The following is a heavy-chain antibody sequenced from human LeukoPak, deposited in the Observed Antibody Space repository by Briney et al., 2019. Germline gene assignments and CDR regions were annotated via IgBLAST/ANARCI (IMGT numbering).Heavy chain of an antibody. CDR1: GYTFTSYD. CDR3: AREGPYDSSGYYYVTHAFDI. D-gene: IGHD3-22*01. J-gene: IGHJ3*02. V-gene: IGHV1-8*01. Sequence: GASVKVSCKASGYTFTSYDINWVRQATGQGLEWMGWMNPNSGNTGYAQKFQGRVTMTRNTSISTAYMELSSLRSEDTAVYYCAREGPYDSSGYYYVTHAFDIWGQGTMVTVSS. CDR2: MNPNSGNT.